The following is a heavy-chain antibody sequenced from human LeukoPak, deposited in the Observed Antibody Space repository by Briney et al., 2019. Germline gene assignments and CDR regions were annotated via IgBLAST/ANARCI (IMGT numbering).Heavy chain of an antibody. CDR2: INPNDGDT. D-gene: IGHD2-2*01. CDR3: ARSNFLYCSSSTCLFDY. J-gene: IGHJ4*02. Sequence: ASVKVSCKASGYTFTDYYMHWVRQAPGQGFEWMGWINPNDGDTNYAQKFQGRVTMTRDTSISTAHMEVSRLRSDDTAVYYCARSNFLYCSSSTCLFDYWGQGTLVTVSS. V-gene: IGHV1-2*02. CDR1: GYTFTDYY.